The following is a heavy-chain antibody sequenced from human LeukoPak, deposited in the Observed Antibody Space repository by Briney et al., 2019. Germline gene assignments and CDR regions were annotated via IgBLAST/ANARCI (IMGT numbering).Heavy chain of an antibody. CDR3: AKDVADYYCAGDSCHSGGFDL. Sequence: GGSLRLSCAASGFTFDDYAMHWVRQTPEKGLEWVSLINWDGGRSYYAGSVKGRFTISRDNSKNSLYLQMSSLRPEDTALYYCAKDVADYYCAGDSCHSGGFDLRGQGTLVTVSS. V-gene: IGHV3-43*01. CDR1: GFTFDDYA. J-gene: IGHJ4*02. D-gene: IGHD2-15*01. CDR2: INWDGGRS.